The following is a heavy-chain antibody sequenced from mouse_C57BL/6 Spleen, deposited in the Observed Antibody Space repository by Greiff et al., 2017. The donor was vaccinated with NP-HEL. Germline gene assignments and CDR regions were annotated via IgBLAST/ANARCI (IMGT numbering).Heavy chain of an antibody. J-gene: IGHJ2*01. Sequence: QVQLKESGAELARPGASVKLSCKASGYTFTSYGISWVKQRTGQGLEWIGEIYPRSGNTYYNEKFKGKATLTADKSSSTAYMELRSLTSEDSAVYFCARGGVTTVVATRDYFDYWGQGTTLTVSS. D-gene: IGHD1-1*01. CDR3: ARGGVTTVVATRDYFDY. CDR1: GYTFTSYG. CDR2: IYPRSGNT. V-gene: IGHV1-81*01.